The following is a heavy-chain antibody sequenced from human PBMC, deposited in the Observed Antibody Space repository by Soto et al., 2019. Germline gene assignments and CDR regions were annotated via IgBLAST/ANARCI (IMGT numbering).Heavy chain of an antibody. CDR1: GFSFSSHW. J-gene: IGHJ4*02. Sequence: GGSLRLSCAASGFSFSSHWMYWVRQAPGKGLVWVSRINSDGSSTSYADSVKGRFTISRDNAKNTLYLQMNSLRAEDTAVYYCAREYGDYPPSDYWXQGTLVTVSS. V-gene: IGHV3-74*01. D-gene: IGHD4-17*01. CDR2: INSDGSST. CDR3: AREYGDYPPSDY.